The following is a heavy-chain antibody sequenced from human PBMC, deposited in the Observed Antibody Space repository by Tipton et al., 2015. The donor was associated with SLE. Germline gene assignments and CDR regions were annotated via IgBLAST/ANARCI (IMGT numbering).Heavy chain of an antibody. CDR3: ARGESRLQWNGNTFDF. Sequence: TLSLTCSVSGCPITDHYWSWIRQSPGKGLEWIGYVYHSGSTDYNPYLKSRLTLSLDMSKKQFSLKLTSVTAADTAMYYCARGESRLQWNGNTFDFWSQGTMVTVSS. CDR1: GCPITDHY. D-gene: IGHD1-1*01. V-gene: IGHV4-59*11. J-gene: IGHJ3*01. CDR2: VYHSGST.